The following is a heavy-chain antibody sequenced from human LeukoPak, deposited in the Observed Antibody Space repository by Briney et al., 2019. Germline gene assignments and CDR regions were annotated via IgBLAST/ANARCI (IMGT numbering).Heavy chain of an antibody. CDR2: IYSGGST. Sequence: PGGSLRLSCAASGFTFSSNYMTWVRQAPGKRLEWVSVIYSGGSTYYADSVKGRFTISRDNSKNTLYLQMNSLRAEDTAVYYCATLGYSSSWSFDYWGQGTLVTVSS. CDR3: ATLGYSSSWSFDY. CDR1: GFTFSSNY. D-gene: IGHD6-13*01. J-gene: IGHJ4*02. V-gene: IGHV3-53*01.